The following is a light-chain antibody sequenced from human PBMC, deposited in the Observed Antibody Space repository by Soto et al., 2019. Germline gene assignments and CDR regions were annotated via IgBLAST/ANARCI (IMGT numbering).Light chain of an antibody. V-gene: IGLV2-14*03. Sequence: QSVLTQPTSVSGSPGQSITISCTGNHNDIGTYDYVSWYQQHPGRAPRLLIHGVTTRPSGISGRFSASKSGLTASLTISGLQPGDEADYYCSSFTSNRIYVFGPGTKVTVL. CDR1: HNDIGTYDY. CDR3: SSFTSNRIYV. CDR2: GVT. J-gene: IGLJ1*01.